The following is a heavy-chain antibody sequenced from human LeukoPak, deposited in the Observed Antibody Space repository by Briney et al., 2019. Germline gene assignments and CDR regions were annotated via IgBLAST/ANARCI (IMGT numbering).Heavy chain of an antibody. V-gene: IGHV3-7*01. CDR3: ARLGWGGAWNHYLYYYMDV. Sequence: GGSLRLSCAASGFTFTSYWMSWVRQAPGKGLEWVANIKQDGSEKYYVDSVKGRFTISRGNAKNSLYLQMNSLRAEDTAVYYCARLGWGGAWNHYLYYYMDVWGKGTAVTVSS. CDR1: GFTFTSYW. CDR2: IKQDGSEK. J-gene: IGHJ6*03. D-gene: IGHD3-10*01.